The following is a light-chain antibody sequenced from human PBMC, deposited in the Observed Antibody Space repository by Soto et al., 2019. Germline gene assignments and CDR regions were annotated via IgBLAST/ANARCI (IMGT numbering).Light chain of an antibody. Sequence: QSVLTQPPSVSAAPGQKVTMSCSGGSSHIGNYYVSWHQQLPGTAPKLVIYENDKRPTGIPDRFSGSKSGTSATLGITGLQTGDEAGYYCGTWDSSLNIFVFGTGTKVTGL. CDR2: END. CDR1: SSHIGNYY. CDR3: GTWDSSLNIFV. V-gene: IGLV1-51*02. J-gene: IGLJ1*01.